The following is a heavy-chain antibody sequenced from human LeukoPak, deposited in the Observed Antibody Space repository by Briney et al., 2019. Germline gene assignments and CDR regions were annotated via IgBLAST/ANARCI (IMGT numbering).Heavy chain of an antibody. V-gene: IGHV4-38-2*02. CDR1: GHSISSIYY. J-gene: IGHJ4*02. CDR2: IFHTGST. Sequence: PSETLPLTCTVSGHSISSIYYWGWIRQPPGKGLEWIGTIFHTGSTYYNPSLKSRVTKSVDMSKNQFSLKLSSVTAADTAVYYCARGNTWYYFDYWGQGALVTVSS. D-gene: IGHD6-13*01. CDR3: ARGNTWYYFDY.